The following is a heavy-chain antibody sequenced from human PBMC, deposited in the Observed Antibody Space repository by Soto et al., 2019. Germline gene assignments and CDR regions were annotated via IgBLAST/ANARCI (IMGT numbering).Heavy chain of an antibody. CDR1: GYTFTHYA. D-gene: IGHD1-26*01. CDR2: INAGHGTT. V-gene: IGHV1-3*01. CDR3: ARSPYSGSYYGPYDY. J-gene: IGHJ4*02. Sequence: ASVKVSCKTSGYTFTHYAIHWVRQAPGQSLEWMGWINAGHGTTQYSPKFQGRASITRDTSATTASMELNNLRYEDTAVYFCARSPYSGSYYGPYDYWGQGTLVTVYS.